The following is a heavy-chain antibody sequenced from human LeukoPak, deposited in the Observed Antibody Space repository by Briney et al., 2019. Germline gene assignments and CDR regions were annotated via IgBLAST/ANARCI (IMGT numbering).Heavy chain of an antibody. CDR2: ISSGGTTI. D-gene: IGHD4-17*01. CDR3: ARDRSTVTTWVDY. V-gene: IGHV3-11*04. J-gene: IGHJ4*02. Sequence: GGSLRLSCTVSGFTFSSNYMSWVRQAPGKGLEWVSYISSGGTTIYYADSVKGRFTISRDNAKNSLYLQMNSLRAEDTAVYYCARDRSTVTTWVDYWGQGTLVTVSS. CDR1: GFTFSSNY.